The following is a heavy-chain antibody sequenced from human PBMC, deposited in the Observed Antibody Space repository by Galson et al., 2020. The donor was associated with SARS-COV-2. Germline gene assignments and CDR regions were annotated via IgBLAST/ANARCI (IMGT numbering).Heavy chain of an antibody. V-gene: IGHV3-64*04. CDR2: ISSNGATS. J-gene: IGHJ4*02. D-gene: IGHD2-2*01. Sequence: GGSLRLSCSASGFIFSDYAMHWVRQAPGKGLEYVSAISSNGATSSYADSVNGRFTMSRDNSKNMFYLQMTALRLEDTAFYYCLSYSSTRQTYWGQGTLVTVSS. CDR3: LSYSSTRQTY. CDR1: GFIFSDYA.